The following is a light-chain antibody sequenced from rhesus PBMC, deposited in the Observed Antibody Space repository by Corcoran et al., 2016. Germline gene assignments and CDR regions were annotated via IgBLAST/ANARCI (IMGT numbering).Light chain of an antibody. CDR3: QKYSSSPYS. V-gene: IGKV3-53*01. J-gene: IGKJ2*01. CDR1: QSVSSY. CDR2: GAS. Sequence: PGERATLSCRASQSVSSYLAWYQQKPGQAPRLLIYGASRRAPGIPDRFSGSGSGTEFTLTISSLVPEDFAVYYLQKYSSSPYSFGQGTKVEIK.